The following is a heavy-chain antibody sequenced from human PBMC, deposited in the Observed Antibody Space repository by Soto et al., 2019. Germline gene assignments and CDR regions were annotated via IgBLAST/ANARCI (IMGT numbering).Heavy chain of an antibody. CDR3: ARGYYDFWSGPRS. D-gene: IGHD3-3*01. V-gene: IGHV3-30-3*01. J-gene: IGHJ4*02. Sequence: GGSLRLCCAASGFTFSSYAMHWVRQAPGKGLEWVAVISYDGSNKYYADSVKGRFTISRDNSKNTLYLQMNSLRAEDTAVYYCARGYYDFWSGPRSWGQGTLVTVSS. CDR1: GFTFSSYA. CDR2: ISYDGSNK.